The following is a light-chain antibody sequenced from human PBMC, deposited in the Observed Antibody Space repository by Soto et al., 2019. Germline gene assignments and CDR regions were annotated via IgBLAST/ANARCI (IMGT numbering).Light chain of an antibody. CDR3: HQYDDGPYT. CDR1: QSVSSN. CDR2: GAS. V-gene: IGKV3-15*01. J-gene: IGKJ2*01. Sequence: ETVMTQSPATLSLSPGERATLSCRASQSVSSNVAWYQQIPGQTPRLLIYGASTRATGIPVRFSGSGSGTEFTLTISSLQSEDFAVYYCHQYDDGPYTFGQGTKVEI.